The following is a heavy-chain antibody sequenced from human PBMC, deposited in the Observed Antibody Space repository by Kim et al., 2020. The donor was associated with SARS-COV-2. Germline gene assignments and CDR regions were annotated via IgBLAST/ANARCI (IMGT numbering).Heavy chain of an antibody. Sequence: SETLSLTCTVSGGSISSSSYYWGWIRQPPGKGLEWIGSIYYSGSTYYNPSLKSRVTISVDTSKNQFSLKLSSVTAADTAVYYCARDPYDILTGYLVFYGMDVWGQGTTVTVSS. J-gene: IGHJ6*02. V-gene: IGHV4-39*07. CDR3: ARDPYDILTGYLVFYGMDV. D-gene: IGHD3-9*01. CDR2: IYYSGST. CDR1: GGSISSSSYY.